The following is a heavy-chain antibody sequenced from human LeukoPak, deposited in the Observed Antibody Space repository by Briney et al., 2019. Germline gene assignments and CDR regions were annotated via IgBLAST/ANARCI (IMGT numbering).Heavy chain of an antibody. CDR3: ARRPLAAASMFDP. CDR1: GGTISSYY. V-gene: IGHV4-59*08. D-gene: IGHD6-13*01. J-gene: IGHJ5*02. CDR2: IHDSGST. Sequence: SETLSLTCTVSGGTISSYYWNWIRQPPGKGLEWIGYIHDSGSTKYNPSLKSRVTISVDTSKNQFSLKLSSVTAADTAVYYCARRPLAAASMFDPWGQGTLVTVSS.